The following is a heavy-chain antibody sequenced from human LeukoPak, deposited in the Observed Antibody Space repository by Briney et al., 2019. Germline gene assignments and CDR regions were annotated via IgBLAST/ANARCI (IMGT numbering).Heavy chain of an antibody. CDR2: IHSSSSYI. Sequence: GGSLRLSCAASGFTFSTYSMNWVRQAPGKGLEWVSSIHSSSSYIYYADSVKGRFTISRDNAKNSLYLQVNSLRAEDTAVYYCARPVYADYEGFYYYGMDVWGQGTTVTVSS. V-gene: IGHV3-21*01. CDR1: GFTFSTYS. J-gene: IGHJ6*02. D-gene: IGHD4-17*01. CDR3: ARPVYADYEGFYYYGMDV.